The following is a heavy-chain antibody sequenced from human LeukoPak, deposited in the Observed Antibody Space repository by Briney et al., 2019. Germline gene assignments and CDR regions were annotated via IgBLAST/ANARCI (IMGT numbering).Heavy chain of an antibody. CDR3: AGGRTAKVTISPEKYYYYYGVDV. D-gene: IGHD5-18*01. V-gene: IGHV4-30-4*01. J-gene: IGHJ6*02. CDR1: GCSISSGDYY. CDR2: FYYRGSS. Sequence: SETLSLTCTVSGCSISSGDYYWSWIRQPPGKGLEWIGYFYYRGSSYYNPSLKSRIIMSVDTSKKQFSLKLNSMTAADTAVYYCAGGRTAKVTISPEKYYYYYGVDVWGQGTTVTVS.